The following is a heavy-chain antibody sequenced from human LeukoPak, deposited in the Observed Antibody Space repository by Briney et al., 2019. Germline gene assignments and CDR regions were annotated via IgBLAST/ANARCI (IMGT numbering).Heavy chain of an antibody. J-gene: IGHJ4*02. D-gene: IGHD6-19*01. CDR3: ARVPYSSGWYFDY. V-gene: IGHV3-53*01. Sequence: GGSLRLSCAVSGVTVSSNHMSWVRQAPGKGLEWVSVIYSGGSTYYADSVKGRFTISRDNSKNTLYLQMNRLRGEDTAVYYCARVPYSSGWYFDYWGQGTLVTVSS. CDR1: GVTVSSNH. CDR2: IYSGGST.